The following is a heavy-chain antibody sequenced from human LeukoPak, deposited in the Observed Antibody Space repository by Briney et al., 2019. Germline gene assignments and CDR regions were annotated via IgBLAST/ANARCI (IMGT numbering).Heavy chain of an antibody. CDR3: ARGYTVTIRSDYYGMDV. D-gene: IGHD4-17*01. CDR2: IYYSGST. Sequence: SETLSLTCTVSGGSISSYYWSWIRQPPGKGLEWIGYIYYSGSTNYNPSLKSRVTISVDTSKNQFSLKLSSVTAADTAVYYCARGYTVTIRSDYYGMDVWGQGTTVTVSS. V-gene: IGHV4-59*01. J-gene: IGHJ6*02. CDR1: GGSISSYY.